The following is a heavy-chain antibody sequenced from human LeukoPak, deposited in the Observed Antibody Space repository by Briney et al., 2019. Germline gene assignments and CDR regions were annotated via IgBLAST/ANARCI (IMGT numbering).Heavy chain of an antibody. D-gene: IGHD6-13*01. J-gene: IGHJ4*02. Sequence: SETLSLTCAVYGGSFSGYYWSWIRQPPGKGLEWSGEINHSGSTNDNPSLKNRVNISVDTSKNQFSLKLSSVAAADTAVYYCARVYSSSWYRFPVVDYWGQGTLVTVSS. CDR1: GGSFSGYY. V-gene: IGHV4-34*01. CDR3: ARVYSSSWYRFPVVDY. CDR2: INHSGST.